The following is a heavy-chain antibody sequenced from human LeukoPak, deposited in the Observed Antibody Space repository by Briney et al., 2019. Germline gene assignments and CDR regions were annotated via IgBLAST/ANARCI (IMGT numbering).Heavy chain of an antibody. CDR1: GFTFGSYW. D-gene: IGHD1-26*01. Sequence: GGSLRLSCAASGFTFGSYWMHWVRQAPGKGLVWVSRINTDGGDTIYADSVKGRFTISRDNAKNTLFLQMNSLRAEDTAVYYCARDERIVGASGQDYWGQGTLVTVSS. V-gene: IGHV3-74*01. J-gene: IGHJ4*02. CDR3: ARDERIVGASGQDY. CDR2: INTDGGDT.